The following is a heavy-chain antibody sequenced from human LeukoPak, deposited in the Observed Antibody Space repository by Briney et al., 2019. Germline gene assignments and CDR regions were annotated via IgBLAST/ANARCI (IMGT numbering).Heavy chain of an antibody. CDR3: ARIGYCSSTSCYYGYYYYGMDV. CDR1: GFTFSSYS. CDR2: ISSSSSYI. J-gene: IGHJ6*02. Sequence: GGSLRLSCAASGFTFSSYSMNWVRQAPGKGLERVSSISSSSSYIYYADSVKGRFTISRDNAKNSLYLQMNSLRAEDTAVYYCARIGYCSSTSCYYGYYYYGMDVWGQGTTVTVSS. V-gene: IGHV3-21*01. D-gene: IGHD2-2*01.